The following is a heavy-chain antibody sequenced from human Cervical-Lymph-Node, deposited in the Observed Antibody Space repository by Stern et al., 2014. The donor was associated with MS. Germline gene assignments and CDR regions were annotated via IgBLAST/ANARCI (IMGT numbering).Heavy chain of an antibody. CDR2: IYTSGRT. CDR3: ARLDTAMGPKIDY. Sequence: QVQLVESGPGLVKPSQTLSLTCTVSGGSISSGSYYWRWIRQPAGKGLEXIGRIYTSGRTNANPSLKSRVTISGNTSQKQLTLKRSSVTAADTAVYYCARLDTAMGPKIDYWGQGTLVTVSS. V-gene: IGHV4-61*02. CDR1: GGSISSGSYY. J-gene: IGHJ4*02. D-gene: IGHD5-18*01.